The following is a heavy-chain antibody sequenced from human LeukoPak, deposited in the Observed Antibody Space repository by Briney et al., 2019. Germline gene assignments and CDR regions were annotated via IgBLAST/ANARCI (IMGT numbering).Heavy chain of an antibody. V-gene: IGHV3-7*03. CDR3: AKGYWGLDY. Sequence: GGSLRLSCAASDFSFSNYWMTWLRQAPGKGLEWVANIRGDGSPKYYLDSVKGRFTISRDNAKNSLYLQMNTLRAEDTAVYYCAKGYWGLDYWGQGTLVTVSS. CDR2: IRGDGSPK. CDR1: DFSFSNYW. J-gene: IGHJ4*02. D-gene: IGHD3-16*01.